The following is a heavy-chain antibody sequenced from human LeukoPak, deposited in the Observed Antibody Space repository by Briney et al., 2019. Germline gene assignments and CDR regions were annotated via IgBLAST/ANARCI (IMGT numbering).Heavy chain of an antibody. D-gene: IGHD2-2*01. J-gene: IGHJ4*02. CDR3: ARGPPLVVVPAAMRESDY. CDR2: INHSGST. V-gene: IGHV4-34*01. CDR1: GGSFSGYY. Sequence: PSETLSLTCAVYGGSFSGYYWSWIRQPPAKGLEWIGEINHSGSTNYNPSRKSRVTISVDTSQNQFSLKLSSVTAADTAVYYCARGPPLVVVPAAMRESDYWGQGTLVTVSS.